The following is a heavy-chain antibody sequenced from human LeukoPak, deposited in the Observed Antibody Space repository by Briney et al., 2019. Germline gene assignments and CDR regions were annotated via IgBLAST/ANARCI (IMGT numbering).Heavy chain of an antibody. CDR2: IYHSGST. CDR3: ARARDFWSGYYLDP. Sequence: PSQTLSLTCAVSGGSLSSGAYSWGWIRQPPGTGLEWIGYIYHSGSTYYNPSLKSRVTISVDRSKNQFSLKLGSVTAADTAVYYCARARDFWSGYYLDPWGQGTLLTVSS. J-gene: IGHJ5*02. CDR1: GGSLSSGAYS. V-gene: IGHV4-30-2*01. D-gene: IGHD3-3*01.